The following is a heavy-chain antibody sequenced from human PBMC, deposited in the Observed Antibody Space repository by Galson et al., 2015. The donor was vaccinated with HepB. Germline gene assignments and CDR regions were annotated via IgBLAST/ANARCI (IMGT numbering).Heavy chain of an antibody. J-gene: IGHJ4*02. CDR2: INAGNGNT. Sequence: SVKVSCKASGYTFTSYAMHWVRQAPGQRLEWMGWINAGNGNTKYSQKLQGRVTITRDTSASTAYMELSSLRSEDTAVYCCARGYYDSSGYYYWGQGTLVTVSS. CDR3: ARGYYDSSGYYY. CDR1: GYTFTSYA. D-gene: IGHD3-22*01. V-gene: IGHV1-3*01.